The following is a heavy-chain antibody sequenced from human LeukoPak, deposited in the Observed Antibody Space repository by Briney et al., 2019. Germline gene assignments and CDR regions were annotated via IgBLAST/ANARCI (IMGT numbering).Heavy chain of an antibody. CDR3: ARDRWRLQPDY. J-gene: IGHJ4*02. V-gene: IGHV4-59*01. CDR1: GGSISSYY. Sequence: SETLSLTCTVSGGSISSYYLSWIRQPPGKGVEWIGYIYYSGSTNYNPSLKSRVTISVDTSKNQFSLKLTSVTAADTAVYYCARDRWRLQPDYWGQGILVTVSS. D-gene: IGHD5-24*01. CDR2: IYYSGST.